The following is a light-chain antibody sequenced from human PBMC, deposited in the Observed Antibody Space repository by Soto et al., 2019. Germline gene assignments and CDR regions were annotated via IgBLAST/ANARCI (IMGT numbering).Light chain of an antibody. V-gene: IGKV3-20*01. Sequence: EIVLTQSPGTLSLSPGERATLSCRASQSVSSSYLAWYQKNPGQAPRHRIYGASSRATRIPDRFSGSGSGTDFSVSISRLGPEDFAVYFCQQYDSSPLTFGGGTKVEIK. CDR1: QSVSSSY. J-gene: IGKJ4*01. CDR2: GAS. CDR3: QQYDSSPLT.